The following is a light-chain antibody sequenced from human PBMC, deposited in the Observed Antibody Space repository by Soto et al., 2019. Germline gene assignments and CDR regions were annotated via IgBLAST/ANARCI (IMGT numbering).Light chain of an antibody. V-gene: IGLV1-44*01. CDR1: SSNIGSNA. Sequence: QLVLTQPPSASGTPGQRVTISCSGSSSNIGSNAVNWYRQLPRTAPKLLIHTNDQRPSGVPDRFSGSQSGTSASLAISGLQSEDEADYYCATWDDSLSGVVFGGGTKLTVL. J-gene: IGLJ2*01. CDR3: ATWDDSLSGVV. CDR2: TND.